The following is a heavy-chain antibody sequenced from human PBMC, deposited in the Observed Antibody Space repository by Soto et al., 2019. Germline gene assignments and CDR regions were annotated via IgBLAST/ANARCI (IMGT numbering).Heavy chain of an antibody. J-gene: IGHJ4*02. D-gene: IGHD2-21*02. Sequence: QLQLQESGSGLVKPSQTLSLTCAVSGGSISSGGYSWSWIRQPPGKGLEWIGYIYHSGSTYYNPSLKSRVTISVDRSKNQFSLKLSSVTATDTAVYYCARGYGGNSAHPFDYWGQGTLVTVSS. CDR1: GGSISSGGYS. V-gene: IGHV4-30-2*01. CDR2: IYHSGST. CDR3: ARGYGGNSAHPFDY.